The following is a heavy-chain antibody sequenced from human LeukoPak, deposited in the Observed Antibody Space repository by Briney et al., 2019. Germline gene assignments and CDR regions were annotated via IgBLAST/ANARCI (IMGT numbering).Heavy chain of an antibody. CDR3: ARGWNSDYFDY. D-gene: IGHD1-7*01. V-gene: IGHV3-21*01. Sequence: GGSLRLSCATSGFSFSGYAMSWVRQAPGKGLEWVSAMSSSDDGRYYADSVKGRFTISRDNAKNSLYLQMNSLRAEDTAVYYCARGWNSDYFDYWGQGTLVTVSS. J-gene: IGHJ4*02. CDR2: MSSSDDGR. CDR1: GFSFSGYA.